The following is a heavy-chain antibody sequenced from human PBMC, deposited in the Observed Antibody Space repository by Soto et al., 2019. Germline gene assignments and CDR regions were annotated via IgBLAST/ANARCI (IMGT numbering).Heavy chain of an antibody. CDR3: ARGDSIFGVVSFHFAS. CDR2: INQDGSEK. CDR1: VFTFSNYW. Sequence: PGGSLRLSCAASVFTFSNYWMTWIRQAPGKGLEWVANINQDGSEKYCVDSVKGRFTISRDNAKNSLYLQMNSLRAEDTAVYYCARGDSIFGVVSFHFASWGQGTLVTVSS. V-gene: IGHV3-7*03. D-gene: IGHD3-3*01. J-gene: IGHJ4*02.